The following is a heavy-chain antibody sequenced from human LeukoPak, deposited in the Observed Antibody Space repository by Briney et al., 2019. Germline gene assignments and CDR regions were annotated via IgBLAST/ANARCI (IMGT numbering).Heavy chain of an antibody. Sequence: GGSLRLSCAASGFTFSSYSMNWVRQAPGKGLEWVSAISSSSSYIYYADSVKGRFTISRDNSKNTLYLQMNSLRAEHTAVYYCAKRAQYDSSAAYSDSWGPGTLVTVSS. V-gene: IGHV3-21*01. D-gene: IGHD3-22*01. CDR3: AKRAQYDSSAAYSDS. CDR2: ISSSSSYI. CDR1: GFTFSSYS. J-gene: IGHJ4*01.